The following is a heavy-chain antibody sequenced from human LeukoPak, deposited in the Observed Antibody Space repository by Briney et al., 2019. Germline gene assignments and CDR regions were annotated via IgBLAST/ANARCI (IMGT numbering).Heavy chain of an antibody. V-gene: IGHV1-2*02. CDR3: ARVPGGPARDLNY. Sequence: GASVKVSCKASGYTFTDYYTHWVRQAPGQGLEWMGWVDPNNGGTNYAQKFQGRVTMTTDTSISTAHMELSSLTSDDTAVYYCARVPGGPARDLNYWGQGSLVTVSS. CDR1: GYTFTDYY. D-gene: IGHD3-16*01. CDR2: VDPNNGGT. J-gene: IGHJ4*02.